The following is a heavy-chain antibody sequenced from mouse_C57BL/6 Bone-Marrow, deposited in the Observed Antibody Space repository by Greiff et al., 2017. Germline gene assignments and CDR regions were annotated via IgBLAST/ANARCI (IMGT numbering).Heavy chain of an antibody. V-gene: IGHV1-81*01. CDR3: ARWCYWYFDV. D-gene: IGHD1-1*02. CDR1: GYTFTSYG. CDR2: IYPRSGNT. J-gene: IGHJ1*03. Sequence: VQLQQSGAELARPGASVKLSCTASGYTFTSYGISWVKQRTGQGLEWIGEIYPRSGNTYYNEKFKGKATLTADKSSSTAYMELRSLTSEDSAVYFCARWCYWYFDVWGTGTTVTVAS.